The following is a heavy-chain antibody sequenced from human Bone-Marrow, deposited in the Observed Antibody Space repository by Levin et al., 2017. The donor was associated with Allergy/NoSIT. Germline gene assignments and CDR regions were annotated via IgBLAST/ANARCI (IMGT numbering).Heavy chain of an antibody. CDR1: GYTFNNYW. CDR3: ARRALQDRKLEY. V-gene: IGHV5-51*01. Sequence: GESLKISCKASGYTFNNYWIAWVRQMPGKGLEWMGIIYPDDSDTRYSPSFQGQVTISADASTSTAYLQWNTLEASDTAMYFCARRALQDRKLEYWGQGTLVTVSS. J-gene: IGHJ4*02. D-gene: IGHD2-15*01. CDR2: IYPDDSDT.